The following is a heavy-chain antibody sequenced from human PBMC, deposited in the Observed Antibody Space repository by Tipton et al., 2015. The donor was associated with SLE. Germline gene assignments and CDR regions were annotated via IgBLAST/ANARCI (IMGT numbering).Heavy chain of an antibody. J-gene: IGHJ4*02. CDR2: IHYSGRN. Sequence: TLSLTCNVSGVSISSSYWSWIRQPPGKGLEWIGYIHYSGRNNFNPTLQSRVSISVDTSKNQFSLKLSSVTAADTAVYYCARGKRGYDLVFDYWGQGTLVTVSS. CDR1: GVSISSSY. CDR3: ARGKRGYDLVFDY. D-gene: IGHD5-12*01. V-gene: IGHV4-59*07.